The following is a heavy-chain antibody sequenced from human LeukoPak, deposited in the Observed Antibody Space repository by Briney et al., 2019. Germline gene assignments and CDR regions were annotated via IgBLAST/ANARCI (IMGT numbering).Heavy chain of an antibody. J-gene: IGHJ4*02. CDR2: IYYSGST. V-gene: IGHV4-59*01. CDR3: ARANTAIDY. CDR1: GGSISSYY. D-gene: IGHD5-18*01. Sequence: SETLFLTCTVSGGSISSYYWSWIRQPPGKGLEWIGYIYYSGSTNYNPSLKSRVTISVDTSKNQFSLKLSSVTAADTAVYYCARANTAIDYWGQGTLVAVSS.